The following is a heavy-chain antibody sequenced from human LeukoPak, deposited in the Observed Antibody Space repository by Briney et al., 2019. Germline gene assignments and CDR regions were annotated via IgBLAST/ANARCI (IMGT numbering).Heavy chain of an antibody. Sequence: GGSLTLSCAVSGFTFSTYAMSWVRLAPGPGLELVSSISGGGGSTYYADSMKGRFTISRDNSKSTLYLQMNSLRAEDTAVYYCAKSKTTVTRDDYWGQGTLVTVSS. V-gene: IGHV3-23*01. CDR2: ISGGGGST. CDR3: AKSKTTVTRDDY. J-gene: IGHJ4*02. D-gene: IGHD4-17*01. CDR1: GFTFSTYA.